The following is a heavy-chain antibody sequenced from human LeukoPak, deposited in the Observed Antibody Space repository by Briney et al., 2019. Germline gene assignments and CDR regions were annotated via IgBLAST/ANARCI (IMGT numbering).Heavy chain of an antibody. CDR2: ISGSGGST. Sequence: GGSLRLSCAASGFTFSSYAMSWVRQAPGKGLEWVSAISGSGGSTYYADSVKGRFTISRDNSKNTLYLQMNSLRAEDTAVYYCAKDPRTGDPTHGDFDYWGQGTLVTVSS. V-gene: IGHV3-23*01. J-gene: IGHJ4*02. CDR3: AKDPRTGDPTHGDFDY. CDR1: GFTFSSYA. D-gene: IGHD7-27*01.